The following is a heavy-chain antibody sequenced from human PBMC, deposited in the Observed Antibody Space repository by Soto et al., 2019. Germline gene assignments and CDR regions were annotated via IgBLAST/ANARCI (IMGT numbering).Heavy chain of an antibody. V-gene: IGHV1-58*02. CDR3: ARVTYSGSWDDPKYYFDY. J-gene: IGHJ4*02. CDR1: GFTFTSSA. Sequence: SVKVSCKASGFTFTSSAMQWVRQARGQRLEWIGWIVVGSGDTNYAQKFQERVTITRDMSTSTAYMELSSLRSEDTAVYYCARVTYSGSWDDPKYYFDYWGQGTLVPVSS. CDR2: IVVGSGDT. D-gene: IGHD6-13*01.